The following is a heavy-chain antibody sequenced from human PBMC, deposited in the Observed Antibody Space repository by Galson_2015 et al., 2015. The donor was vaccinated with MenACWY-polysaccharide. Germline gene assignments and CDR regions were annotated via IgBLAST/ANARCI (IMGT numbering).Heavy chain of an antibody. CDR2: ISLDGRNT. CDR1: GFTFTSYT. Sequence: SLRLSCAASGFTFTSYTMSWIRQAPGKGPEWVTVISLDGRNTYYADPVKGRFTISRDNSKNTLYLQMNDLRAEDTAVYYCVKAHETSGWNRGPGYWGQGTLVTVSS. J-gene: IGHJ4*02. D-gene: IGHD1-1*01. V-gene: IGHV3-23*01. CDR3: VKAHETSGWNRGPGY.